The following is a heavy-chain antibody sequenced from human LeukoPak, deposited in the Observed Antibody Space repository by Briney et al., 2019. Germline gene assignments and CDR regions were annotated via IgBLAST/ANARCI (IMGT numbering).Heavy chain of an antibody. CDR2: IYYSGST. CDR1: GGSISSYY. V-gene: IGHV4-59*01. CDR3: ARDLDYGGNSGWGSAFDI. Sequence: KTSETLSLTCTVSGGSISSYYWTWIRQPPGKGLEWIGYIYYSGSTNYNPSLKSRVTISVDTSKNQFSLKLSSVTAANTAVYYCARDLDYGGNSGWGSAFDIWGQGTMVTVSS. J-gene: IGHJ3*02. D-gene: IGHD4-23*01.